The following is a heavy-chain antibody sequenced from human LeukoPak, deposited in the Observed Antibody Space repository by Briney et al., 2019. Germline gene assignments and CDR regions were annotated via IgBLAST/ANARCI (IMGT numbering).Heavy chain of an antibody. Sequence: PGESLRLSCAASGFTFSSFAMHWVRQAPGKGLEWVSGITGSGSPTYYAESVKGRFTISRDNSKNTLYLQMNSLRAEDTAIYYCAKVHRAAMISPDAFDSWGQGTLVTVSS. CDR2: ITGSGSPT. CDR3: AKVHRAAMISPDAFDS. V-gene: IGHV3-23*01. CDR1: GFTFSSFA. J-gene: IGHJ3*02. D-gene: IGHD2-2*01.